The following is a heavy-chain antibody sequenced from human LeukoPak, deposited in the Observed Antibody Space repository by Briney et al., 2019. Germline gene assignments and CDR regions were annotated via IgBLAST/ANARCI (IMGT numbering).Heavy chain of an antibody. D-gene: IGHD6-19*01. J-gene: IGHJ4*02. CDR2: IYSGGST. V-gene: IGHV3-53*01. CDR3: AKSFRGTGWYGRYYFDY. Sequence: GGSLRLSCAASGFTVSSNYMSWVRQAPGKGLEWVAVIYSGGSTYYADSVKGGFTVSRDNSKNTLYLQMNILRAEDTAVYYCAKSFRGTGWYGRYYFDYWGQGTLVTVSS. CDR1: GFTVSSNY.